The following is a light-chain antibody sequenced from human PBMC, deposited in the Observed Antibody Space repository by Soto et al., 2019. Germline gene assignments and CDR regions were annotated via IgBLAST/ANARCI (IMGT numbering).Light chain of an antibody. Sequence: VVTQPPSVSVAPGQTASITCGEDNIGSKSVHWYQQKPGQAPVLVVYDDTDRPSGIPERFSGSNSGNTATLTIRRVEAGDEAAYYCQVWETSTNHLIFGGGTQLTVL. CDR2: DDT. J-gene: IGLJ7*01. V-gene: IGLV3-21*02. CDR1: NIGSKS. CDR3: QVWETSTNHLI.